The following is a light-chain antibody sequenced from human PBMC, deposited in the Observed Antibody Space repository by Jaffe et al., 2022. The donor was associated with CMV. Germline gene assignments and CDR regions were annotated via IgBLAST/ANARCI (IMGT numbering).Light chain of an antibody. CDR3: CSYTNTASWV. CDR1: SSDVGAYNF. V-gene: IGLV2-14*03. CDR2: DVS. J-gene: IGLJ3*02. Sequence: QSALTQPASVSGSPGQSITISCTGTSSDVGAYNFVSWYQQHPGKAPKLMIYDVSNRPSGVSNRFSGSKSGNTASLTISGLQAEDEADYYCCSYTNTASWVFGGGTQLTVL.